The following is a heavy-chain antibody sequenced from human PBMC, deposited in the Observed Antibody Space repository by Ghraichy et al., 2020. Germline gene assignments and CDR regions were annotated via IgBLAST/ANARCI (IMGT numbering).Heavy chain of an antibody. D-gene: IGHD3-3*01. J-gene: IGHJ6*03. Sequence: SETLSLTCTVSGGFISSTTAYWGWIRQPPGKGLEWIGTIYYTGRTYFNPSLKSRVSISVDTSKNQFSLELSSVTAADTATYYCARQGLDDYDFWGGYYTGSNYYYYIDVWGKGATVTVSS. CDR1: GGFISSTTAY. CDR3: ARQGLDDYDFWGGYYTGSNYYYYIDV. V-gene: IGHV4-39*01. CDR2: IYYTGRT.